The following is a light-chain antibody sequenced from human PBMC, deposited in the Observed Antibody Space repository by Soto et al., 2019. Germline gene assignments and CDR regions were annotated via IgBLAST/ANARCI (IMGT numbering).Light chain of an antibody. CDR3: QQYGSTPWT. CDR2: DAS. J-gene: IGKJ1*01. Sequence: VVLTQFPGTLSLSPGETATLSCGASQSVSNNFLGWYQQKPGLPPRLLIYDASSRANGIPERFSGRGSGTQFTHTISRLEPEDFAVYYCQQYGSTPWTFGRGTKVDIK. CDR1: QSVSNNF. V-gene: IGKV3D-20*01.